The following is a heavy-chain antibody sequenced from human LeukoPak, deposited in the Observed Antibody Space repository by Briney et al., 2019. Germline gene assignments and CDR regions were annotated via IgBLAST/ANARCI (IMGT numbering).Heavy chain of an antibody. CDR1: GASVSTTSCL. CDR2: ISYTGSS. D-gene: IGHD2-15*01. J-gene: IGHJ4*02. V-gene: IGHV4-39*07. CDR3: VRDLGVGGSWPLDF. Sequence: SETLSLTCVVSGASVSTTSCLWGWVRQTPGKGLEWIGSISYTGSSYYNPSLNSRVTMSLHPPKNHFSLRMTPLTAAPTPAYSWVRDLGVGGSWPLDFWGPGTVVIVSS.